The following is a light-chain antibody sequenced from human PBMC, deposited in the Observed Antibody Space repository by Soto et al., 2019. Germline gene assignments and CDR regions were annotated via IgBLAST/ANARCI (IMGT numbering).Light chain of an antibody. J-gene: IGKJ3*01. CDR1: RSVNNY. V-gene: IGKV1-39*01. CDR2: TAS. Sequence: IQMTQSPSSLSASVGDRVTITCRASRSVNNYLNWYQQIPGKAPKLLIHTASSLQSGVPSRFSGSGSGTDATLTISSLQPEDFATYSRQQSYSTLFTFGPGTKVDIK. CDR3: QQSYSTLFT.